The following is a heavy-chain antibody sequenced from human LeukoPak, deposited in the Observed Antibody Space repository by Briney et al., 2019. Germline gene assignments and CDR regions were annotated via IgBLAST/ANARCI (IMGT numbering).Heavy chain of an antibody. CDR1: GYTFTSYA. CDR2: INTNTGNP. J-gene: IGHJ4*02. Sequence: ASVKVSCKASGYTFTSYAMNWVRQAPGQGLEWMGWINTNTGNPTYAQGFTGRFVFSLDTSVSTAYLQISSLKAEDTAVYYCARGNQWLVYPPSDYWGQGTLVTVPS. CDR3: ARGNQWLVYPPSDY. D-gene: IGHD6-19*01. V-gene: IGHV7-4-1*02.